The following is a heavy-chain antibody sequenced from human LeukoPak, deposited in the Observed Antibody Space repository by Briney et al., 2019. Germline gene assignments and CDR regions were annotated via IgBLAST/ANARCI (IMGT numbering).Heavy chain of an antibody. CDR2: ISAYNGNT. J-gene: IGHJ6*03. D-gene: IGHD3-10*01. Sequence: ASVKVSCKASGYTFTSYGISWVRQAPGQGLEWMGWISAYNGNTNYAQKLQGRVTMTTDTSTSTAYMELRSLRSDDTAVYYCAGDIYGSGDYYYYHYMDVWGKGTTVTISS. CDR3: AGDIYGSGDYYYYHYMDV. CDR1: GYTFTSYG. V-gene: IGHV1-18*01.